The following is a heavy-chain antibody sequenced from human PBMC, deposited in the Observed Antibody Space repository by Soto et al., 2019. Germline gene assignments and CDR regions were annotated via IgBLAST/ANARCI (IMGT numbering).Heavy chain of an antibody. J-gene: IGHJ4*02. CDR1: GGTFSSYA. CDR3: ARSAVAGMGPPDY. CDR2: IIPIFGTA. V-gene: IGHV1-69*13. Sequence: GASVKVSCKASGGTFSSYAISWVRQAPGQGLEWMGGIIPIFGTANYAQKFQGRVTITADESTSTAYMELSSLRSEDTAVYYCARSAVAGMGPPDYWGQGTLVTVSS. D-gene: IGHD6-19*01.